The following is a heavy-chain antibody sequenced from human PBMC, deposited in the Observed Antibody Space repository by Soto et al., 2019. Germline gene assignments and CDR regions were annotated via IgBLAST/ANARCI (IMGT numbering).Heavy chain of an antibody. D-gene: IGHD3-10*01. Sequence: GESLKISCKGSGYSFTSYWISWVRQMPGKGLEWMGRIDPSDSYTNYSPSFQGHVTISADKSISTAYLQWSSLKASDTAMYYCARSGYGSGPNDAFDIWGQGTMVTVS. CDR2: IDPSDSYT. CDR3: ARSGYGSGPNDAFDI. CDR1: GYSFTSYW. J-gene: IGHJ3*02. V-gene: IGHV5-10-1*01.